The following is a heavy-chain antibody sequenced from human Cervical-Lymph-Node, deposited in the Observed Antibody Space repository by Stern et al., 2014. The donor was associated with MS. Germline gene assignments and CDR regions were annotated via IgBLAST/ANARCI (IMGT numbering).Heavy chain of an antibody. D-gene: IGHD2/OR15-2a*01. CDR1: GDSITSNNW. V-gene: IGHV4-4*02. CDR2: IYHRGRT. CDR3: ARQHCTTINCENSYFDY. J-gene: IGHJ4*02. Sequence: QLQESGPGLVKPSGTLSLTCAVSGDSITSNNWWSWVRQSPGKGLEWMGEIYHRGRTNYRPSRQSRLPISCDKSKNQFSLRLDSVTAADTALYYCARQHCTTINCENSYFDYWGQGSLVTVSS.